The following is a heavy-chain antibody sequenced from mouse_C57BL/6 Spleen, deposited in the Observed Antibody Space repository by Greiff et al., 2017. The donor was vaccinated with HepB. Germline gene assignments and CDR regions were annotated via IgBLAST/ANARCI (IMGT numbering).Heavy chain of an antibody. J-gene: IGHJ1*03. CDR1: GFTFSSYG. V-gene: IGHV5-6*01. D-gene: IGHD4-1*01. CDR2: ISSGGSYT. Sequence: EVQRVESGGDLVKPGGSLKLSCAASGFTFSSYGMSWVRQTPDKRLEWVATISSGGSYTYYPDSVKGRFTISRDNAKNTLYLQMSSLKSEDTAMYYCARHTGTSWYFDVWGTGTTVTVSS. CDR3: ARHTGTSWYFDV.